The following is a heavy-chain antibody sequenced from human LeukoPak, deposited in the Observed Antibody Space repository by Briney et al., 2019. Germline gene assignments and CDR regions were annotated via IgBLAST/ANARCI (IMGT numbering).Heavy chain of an antibody. V-gene: IGHV3-74*01. Sequence: GGSLRLSCAASGFTFSSYWMHGVRQAPGKGLVWVSRINSDGSSTSYADSVKGRFTISRDNAKNTLYLQMNSLRAEDTAVYYCARGHGDGVPAAIDYWGQGTLVTVSS. D-gene: IGHD2-2*01. J-gene: IGHJ4*02. CDR2: INSDGSST. CDR1: GFTFSSYW. CDR3: ARGHGDGVPAAIDY.